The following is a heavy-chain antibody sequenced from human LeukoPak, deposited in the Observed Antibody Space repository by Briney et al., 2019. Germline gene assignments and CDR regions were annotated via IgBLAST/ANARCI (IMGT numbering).Heavy chain of an antibody. J-gene: IGHJ5*02. CDR1: GGSLSSYY. CDR3: ARSGLGYCTADTCGGWFDP. Sequence: ASETLSLTCTVSGGSLSSYYWNWIRQPAGKTLEWIGLIYTSGTSDYNPSLKSRVTMSVDTSKNQFSLQLRSVTAADTAVYYCARSGLGYCTADTCGGWFDPWGQGTLVTVSS. V-gene: IGHV4-4*07. CDR2: IYTSGTS. D-gene: IGHD2-8*02.